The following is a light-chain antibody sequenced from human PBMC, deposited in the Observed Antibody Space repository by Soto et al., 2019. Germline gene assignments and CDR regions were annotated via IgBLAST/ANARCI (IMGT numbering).Light chain of an antibody. CDR3: QHYNSYSEA. CDR1: QTISSW. CDR2: KAS. V-gene: IGKV1-5*03. Sequence: DIQMTTSNYTLSGSVGDRVTITCRASQTISSWLAWYQQKPGKAPKLLIYKASTLKSGVPSRFSGSGSGTEFTLTISSLQPDDFATYYCQHYNSYSEAFGQGTKVDIK. J-gene: IGKJ1*01.